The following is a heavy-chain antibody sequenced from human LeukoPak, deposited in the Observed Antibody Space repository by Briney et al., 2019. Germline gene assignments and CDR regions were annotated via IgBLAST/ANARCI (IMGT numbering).Heavy chain of an antibody. J-gene: IGHJ5*02. CDR3: ASDSSGYFGP. Sequence: PGGSLRLSCAASGFTFSDYYMNWIRQAPGKGLEWVSYISNTGSAMYYADSVKGRFTISRDNAKTSLYLQMNSLRAEDTAIYYCASDSSGYFGPWGPGTLVTVSS. CDR1: GFTFSDYY. CDR2: ISNTGSAM. D-gene: IGHD3-22*01. V-gene: IGHV3-11*01.